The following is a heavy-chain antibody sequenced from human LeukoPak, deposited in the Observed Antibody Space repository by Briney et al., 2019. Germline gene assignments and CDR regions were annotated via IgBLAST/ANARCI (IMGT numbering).Heavy chain of an antibody. Sequence: GGSLRPSCAASEFPFSSYSMNWVRQAPGKGLEWVSAISGGGGNTYYADSVKGRFTISRDNSKNTLYLQTNSLRAEDTAVYHCALEGGYCSSATCYGPDYWGQGTLVTVSS. CDR3: ALEGGYCSSATCYGPDY. J-gene: IGHJ4*02. D-gene: IGHD2-2*01. CDR1: EFPFSSYS. CDR2: ISGGGGNT. V-gene: IGHV3-23*01.